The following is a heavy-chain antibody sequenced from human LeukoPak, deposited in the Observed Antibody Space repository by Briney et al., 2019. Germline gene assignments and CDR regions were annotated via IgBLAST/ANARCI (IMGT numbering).Heavy chain of an antibody. J-gene: IGHJ5*02. V-gene: IGHV4-59*10. CDR3: AKSQWEFSPGYFDP. CDR2: IYSSGST. D-gene: IGHD1-26*01. CDR1: GGSFSGYY. Sequence: NPSETLSLTCAVYGGSFSGYYWSWIRQPPGKGLEWIGRIYSSGSTTYNPSLKSRVTLSLDTSKNQFSLKVSSVIAADTAVYYCAKSQWEFSPGYFDPWGQGILVTVSS.